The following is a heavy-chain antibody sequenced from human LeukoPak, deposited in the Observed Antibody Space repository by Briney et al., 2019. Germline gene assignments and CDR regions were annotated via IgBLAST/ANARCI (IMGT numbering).Heavy chain of an antibody. D-gene: IGHD6-19*01. V-gene: IGHV3-7*01. Sequence: GGSLRLSCAASGFTFSSYWMSWVRQAPGKGLEWVANIKQDGSEKYYVDSVKGRFTISRDNARNSLYLQMNSLRAEDTAVYYCARCIALAGIVYAFDMRGQGTMVTVSS. CDR3: ARCIALAGIVYAFDM. CDR2: IKQDGSEK. J-gene: IGHJ3*02. CDR1: GFTFSSYW.